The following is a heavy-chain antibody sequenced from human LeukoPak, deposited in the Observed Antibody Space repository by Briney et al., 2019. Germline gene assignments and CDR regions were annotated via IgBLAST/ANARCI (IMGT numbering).Heavy chain of an antibody. Sequence: GGSLRLSCAASGFTFSSYAMSWVRQAPGKGLEWVSAISGSGVGTYYADSVKGRFTISRDNSKNTLYLQVNSLRAEDTAVYYCAKDQRDSSNYYYYMDVWGKGTTVTVSS. CDR2: ISGSGVGT. J-gene: IGHJ6*03. V-gene: IGHV3-23*01. D-gene: IGHD6-13*01. CDR3: AKDQRDSSNYYYYMDV. CDR1: GFTFSSYA.